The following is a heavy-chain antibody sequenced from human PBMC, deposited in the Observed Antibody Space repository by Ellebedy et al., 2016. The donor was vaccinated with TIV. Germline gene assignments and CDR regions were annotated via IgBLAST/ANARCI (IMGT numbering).Heavy chain of an antibody. V-gene: IGHV3-64D*06. J-gene: IGHJ4*02. CDR3: VKSWGD. D-gene: IGHD3-16*01. Sequence: GESLKISCSASGFTFSSYAMHWVRQAPGKGLEYVSAIVGNGGSTYYADSVKGRFTISRDNSKNTLYLQMSSLRPEDMAVYYCVKSWGDWGQGTLVTVSS. CDR1: GFTFSSYA. CDR2: IVGNGGST.